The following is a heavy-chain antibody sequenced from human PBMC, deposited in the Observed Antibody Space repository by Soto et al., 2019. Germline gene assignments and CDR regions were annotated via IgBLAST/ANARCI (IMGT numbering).Heavy chain of an antibody. Sequence: SSVKVSRKASGYSFTDYYMHWVRQAPGQGLEWMGWINPHRGGTNSAQKFQDRVSMTRDTSTSTAYMELSGLSSDDTAGCFCAGDPSFDFWRGYYGCYYYYGMDVWGQGTTVTVSS. J-gene: IGHJ6*02. CDR3: AGDPSFDFWRGYYGCYYYYGMDV. D-gene: IGHD3-3*01. CDR1: GYSFTDYY. V-gene: IGHV1-2*02. CDR2: INPHRGGT.